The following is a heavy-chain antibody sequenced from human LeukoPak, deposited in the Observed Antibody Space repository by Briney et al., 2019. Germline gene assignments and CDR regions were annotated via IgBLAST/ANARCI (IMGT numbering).Heavy chain of an antibody. CDR3: ARAGNYYGMDV. J-gene: IGHJ6*02. CDR1: GGTFSIYA. CDR2: IIPIFGTA. Sequence: SVKVSCKASGGTFSIYAISWVRQAPGQGLEWMGGIIPIFGTANYAQEFQGRVTITADESTSTAYMELSSLRSEDTAVYYCARAGNYYGMDVWGQGTTVTVSS. V-gene: IGHV1-69*13.